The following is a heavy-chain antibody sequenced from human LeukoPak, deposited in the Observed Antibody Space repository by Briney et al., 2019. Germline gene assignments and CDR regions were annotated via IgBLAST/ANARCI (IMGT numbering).Heavy chain of an antibody. J-gene: IGHJ3*02. D-gene: IGHD4-17*01. Sequence: PSETLSLTCTVSGGSISSGDYYWSWIRQPPGKGLEWIGYIYYSGSTYYNPSLKSRVTISVDTSENQFSLKLSSVTAADTAVYYCARDPSATVTHTDAFDIWGQGTMVTVSS. CDR1: GGSISSGDYY. V-gene: IGHV4-30-4*01. CDR2: IYYSGST. CDR3: ARDPSATVTHTDAFDI.